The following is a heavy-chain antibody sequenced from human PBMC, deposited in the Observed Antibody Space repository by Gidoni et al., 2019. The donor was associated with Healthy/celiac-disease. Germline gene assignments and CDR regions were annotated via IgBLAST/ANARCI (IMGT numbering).Heavy chain of an antibody. V-gene: IGHV3-9*01. Sequence: EVQLVESGGGLVQPGRSLRLSFAASGFTFDDYAMHWVRQAPGKGLEWVSGISWNSGSIGYADSVKGRFTISRDNAKNSLYLQMNSLRAEDTALYYCAKATQPNVLRYFDPEGDYFDYWGQGTLVTVSS. CDR3: AKATQPNVLRYFDPEGDYFDY. J-gene: IGHJ4*02. CDR1: GFTFDDYA. D-gene: IGHD3-9*01. CDR2: ISWNSGSI.